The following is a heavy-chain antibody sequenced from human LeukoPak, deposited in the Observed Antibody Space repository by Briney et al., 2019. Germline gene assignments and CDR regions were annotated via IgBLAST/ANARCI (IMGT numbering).Heavy chain of an antibody. J-gene: IGHJ4*02. CDR3: VTANQRSTYYFDY. Sequence: SETLSLTCSVSGASISSGDHYWSWIRQPAGKGLEWVGRVYTSGSTTHNPSLKSRVTISVDTSTNQFSLKLSSVTAADTAVYYCVTANQRSTYYFDYWGQGTLVTVSS. CDR1: GASISSGDHY. D-gene: IGHD1-20*01. V-gene: IGHV4-61*02. CDR2: VYTSGST.